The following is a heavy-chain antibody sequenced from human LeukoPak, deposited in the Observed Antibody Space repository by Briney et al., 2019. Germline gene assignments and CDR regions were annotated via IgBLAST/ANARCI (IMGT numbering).Heavy chain of an antibody. J-gene: IGHJ5*02. CDR2: IYYSGST. D-gene: IGHD4-17*01. V-gene: IGHV4-59*01. CDR1: GGSISSYY. CDR3: ARATHYGDYEIVWFDP. Sequence: PSETLSLTCTVSGGSISSYYWSWIRQPPGKGLEWIGYIYYSGSTNYNPSLKSRVTISVDTSKNQFSLKLSSVTAADTAVYYCARATHYGDYEIVWFDPWGQGTLVTVSS.